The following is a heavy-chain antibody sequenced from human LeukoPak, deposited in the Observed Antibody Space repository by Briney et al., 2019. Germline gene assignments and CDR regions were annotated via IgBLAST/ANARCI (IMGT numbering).Heavy chain of an antibody. Sequence: GASGEVSGKASGYTFTSYDINWVRQATGQGLKWMGWMNPNGGNTGYAHKFQGRVTMTRNNSKSTVYMELSSLRSEDTAVYYCARGVIAAAGIDWFDLWGQGTLVTVSS. CDR3: ARGVIAAAGIDWFDL. CDR1: GYTFTSYD. CDR2: MNPNGGNT. J-gene: IGHJ5*02. V-gene: IGHV1-8*01. D-gene: IGHD6-13*01.